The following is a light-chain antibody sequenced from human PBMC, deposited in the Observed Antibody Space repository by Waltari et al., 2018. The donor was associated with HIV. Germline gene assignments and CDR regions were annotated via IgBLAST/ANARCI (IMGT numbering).Light chain of an antibody. Sequence: SSELTQDPAVSVALGQTVKIACLGDSLRKYYASWYRLRPGQAPQLLVYGKNSRPSGIPDRSSASSSGNRAFLTITGARAEDDADYYCACWDRRGDYILFGGGTSLTGL. J-gene: IGLJ2*01. CDR2: GKN. CDR3: ACWDRRGDYIL. V-gene: IGLV3-19*01. CDR1: SLRKYY.